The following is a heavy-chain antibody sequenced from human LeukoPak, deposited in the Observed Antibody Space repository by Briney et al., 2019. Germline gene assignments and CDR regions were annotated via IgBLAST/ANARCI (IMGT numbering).Heavy chain of an antibody. Sequence: SVEVSCKASGGTFSSYAISWVRQAPGQGLEWMGGIISIFGTANYAQKFQGRVTITADESTSTAYMELSSLRSEDTAVYYCARDKDGAARPTWFDPWGQGTLVTVSS. J-gene: IGHJ5*02. CDR2: IISIFGTA. CDR1: GGTFSSYA. D-gene: IGHD6-6*01. CDR3: ARDKDGAARPTWFDP. V-gene: IGHV1-69*13.